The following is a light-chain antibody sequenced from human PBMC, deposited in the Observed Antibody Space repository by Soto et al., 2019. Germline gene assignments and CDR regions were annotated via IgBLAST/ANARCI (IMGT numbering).Light chain of an antibody. J-gene: IGLJ3*02. CDR2: SNN. Sequence: QSVLTQPPSASGTPGQRVTISCSGSSSKIGSNYVYWYQQLPGTAPKLLIYSNNQRPSGVPDRFSGSKSGTSASLAISGLRSEDEADYYCAAWDDSLSGPGVFGGGTKLTVL. CDR1: SSKIGSNY. V-gene: IGLV1-47*02. CDR3: AAWDDSLSGPGV.